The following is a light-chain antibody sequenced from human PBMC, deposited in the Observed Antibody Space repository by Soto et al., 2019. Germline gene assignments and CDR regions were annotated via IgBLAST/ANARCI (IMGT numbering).Light chain of an antibody. V-gene: IGKV3-15*01. J-gene: IGKJ4*01. CDR3: QQYNQWPLT. CDR1: QTVSNN. CDR2: FAS. Sequence: EIVMTQSPATLSVSPGEKATLSCRASQTVSNNLAWYQQKPGQAPRLLIYFASTRATGIPARFIGSGSGTEFTLTISSLQSEDFAVYYCQQYNQWPLTFGGGTKAETK.